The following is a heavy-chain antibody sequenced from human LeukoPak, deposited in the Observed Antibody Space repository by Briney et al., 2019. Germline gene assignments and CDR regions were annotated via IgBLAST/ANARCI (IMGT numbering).Heavy chain of an antibody. CDR1: GLSGGSFRTSSYS. V-gene: IGHV4-61*02. J-gene: IGHJ6*03. D-gene: IGHD6-6*01. CDR3: ASPEYTARFPLSDYYYYMDV. Sequence: PSETLSLTCTVSGLSGGSFRTSSYSWSWIRQSAGKGLEWIGRIYSSGSTNYNPSLKSRLIISVDTSKSQFSLKLSSVTAADTAVYYCASPEYTARFPLSDYYYYMDVWGKGTTVTVSS. CDR2: IYSSGST.